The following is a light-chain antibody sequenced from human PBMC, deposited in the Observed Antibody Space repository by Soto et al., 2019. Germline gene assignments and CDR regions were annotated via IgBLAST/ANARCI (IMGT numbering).Light chain of an antibody. J-gene: IGKJ1*01. CDR2: EAS. V-gene: IGKV1-39*01. Sequence: DIQMAHSPSSLSACVGDRVTITCRASQGISTYLNWYQQKPGKAPKVLIYEASSLQSGVPSRFSGSGSGTDFTLTITSLQPEDFATYYCQQSYNTPRTFGQGTKVDIK. CDR1: QGISTY. CDR3: QQSYNTPRT.